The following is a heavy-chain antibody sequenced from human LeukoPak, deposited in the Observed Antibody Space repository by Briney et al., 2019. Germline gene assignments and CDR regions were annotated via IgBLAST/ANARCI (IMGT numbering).Heavy chain of an antibody. V-gene: IGHV3-23*01. CDR3: VKGGTIYPYYFDY. CDR2: ISESGGST. Sequence: GGSLRLSCAASGFTFSNYAMTWVRQAPGKGLEWVSTISESGGSTYYADSVKGRFTISRDNSKNTLYLQMNSLRVEDTAVYSCVKGGTIYPYYFDYWGQGTLVTVSS. CDR1: GFTFSNYA. J-gene: IGHJ4*02. D-gene: IGHD1-1*01.